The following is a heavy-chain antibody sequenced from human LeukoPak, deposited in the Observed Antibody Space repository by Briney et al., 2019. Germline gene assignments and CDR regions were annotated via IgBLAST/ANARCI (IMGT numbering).Heavy chain of an antibody. CDR1: GFTFSSYS. Sequence: PGGSLRLSCAASGFTFSSYSMNWVRQAPGKGLEWVSCISNSDSYTYYADSVKGRFTVSRDNAKNSLYLQMNSLRAEDTAVYYCARDRTNWFDPWGQGTLVTVSS. CDR2: ISNSDSYT. CDR3: ARDRTNWFDP. J-gene: IGHJ5*02. V-gene: IGHV3-21*01.